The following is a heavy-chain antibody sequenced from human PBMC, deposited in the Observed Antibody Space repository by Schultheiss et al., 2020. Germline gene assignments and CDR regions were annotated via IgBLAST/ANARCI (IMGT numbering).Heavy chain of an antibody. J-gene: IGHJ4*02. Sequence: ASEKVSCKASGYTFTSYGINWVRQATGQGLEWMGWMNPNSGNTGYAQKFQGRVTMTRDTSTSTVYMELSSLRSEDTAVYYCARGQDSYGRYYFDYWGQGTLVTVSS. CDR2: MNPNSGNT. V-gene: IGHV1-8*02. CDR3: ARGQDSYGRYYFDY. CDR1: GYTFTSYG. D-gene: IGHD5-18*01.